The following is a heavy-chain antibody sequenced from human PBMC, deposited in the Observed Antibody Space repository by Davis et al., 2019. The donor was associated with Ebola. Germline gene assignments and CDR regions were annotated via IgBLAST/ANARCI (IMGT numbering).Heavy chain of an antibody. D-gene: IGHD3-22*01. J-gene: IGHJ6*02. V-gene: IGHV4-31*03. Sequence: SETLSLTCTVSGGSISSGGYYWSWIRQHPGKGLEWIGYIYYSGSTYYNPSLKSRVTISVDTSKNQFSLKLSSVTAADTAVYYCARRYYYDSSGYYYYYYGMDVWGQGTTVTVSS. CDR2: IYYSGST. CDR1: GGSISSGGYY. CDR3: ARRYYYDSSGYYYYYYGMDV.